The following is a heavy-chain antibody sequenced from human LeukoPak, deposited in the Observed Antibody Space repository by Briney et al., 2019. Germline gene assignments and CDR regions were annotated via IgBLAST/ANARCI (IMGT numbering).Heavy chain of an antibody. CDR1: GFTFSSYG. V-gene: IGHV3-33*01. CDR3: ARDPDDYGDYSYFDY. Sequence: PGRSLRLSCAASGFTFSSYGMHWVCQAPGKGPEWVAVIWYDGSNKYYADSVKGRLTISRDNSKNTLFLQMNSLRAEDTAVYYCARDPDDYGDYSYFDYWGQGTLVTVSS. CDR2: IWYDGSNK. J-gene: IGHJ4*02. D-gene: IGHD4-17*01.